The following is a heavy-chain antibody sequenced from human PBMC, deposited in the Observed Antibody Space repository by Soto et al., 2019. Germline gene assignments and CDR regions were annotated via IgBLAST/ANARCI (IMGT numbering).Heavy chain of an antibody. CDR2: ISGSGAVT. Sequence: EVQLLESGGGLAQPGGSLSLSCAASGFTFSSYFMSWVRQPQRKGLEWVSIISGSGAVTSYAYSVKSRFTISRDNSKNSLCRQMKSLRDEDTSVYYCAKVTDCGVSRLDDGIDLWRHGTLVSVS. J-gene: IGHJ3*01. D-gene: IGHD2-21*01. CDR1: GFTFSSYF. V-gene: IGHV3-23*01. CDR3: AKVTDCGVSRLDDGIDL.